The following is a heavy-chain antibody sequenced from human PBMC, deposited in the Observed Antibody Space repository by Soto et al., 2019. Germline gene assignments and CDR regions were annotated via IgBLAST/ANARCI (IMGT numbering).Heavy chain of an antibody. J-gene: IGHJ4*02. CDR3: ARDKITGLFDY. D-gene: IGHD2-8*02. CDR2: INHSGST. Sequence: TSETLCLTCTVSGGSISSSSYYWICIRQPPGKGLEWIGRINHSGSTYYNPSLKSRVTISVDTSKNQFSLKLTSVTAADTAVYYCARDKITGLFDYWGQGTLVTSPQ. CDR1: GGSISSSSYY. V-gene: IGHV4-39*07.